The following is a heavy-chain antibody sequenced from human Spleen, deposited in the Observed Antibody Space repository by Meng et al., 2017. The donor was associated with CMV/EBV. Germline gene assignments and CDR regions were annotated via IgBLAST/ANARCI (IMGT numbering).Heavy chain of an antibody. CDR1: ISSGSYY. D-gene: IGHD3-22*01. V-gene: IGHV4-31*02. J-gene: IGHJ1*01. CDR3: ARVFYYDSSGYYGAEYFQH. Sequence: ISSGSYYWSWIRQYPGKGLEWIGYIYYSGSTYYNPYLKRRVTISVDTSKNQFSLKLSSVTAADTAVYYCARVFYYDSSGYYGAEYFQHWGQGTLVTVSS. CDR2: IYYSGST.